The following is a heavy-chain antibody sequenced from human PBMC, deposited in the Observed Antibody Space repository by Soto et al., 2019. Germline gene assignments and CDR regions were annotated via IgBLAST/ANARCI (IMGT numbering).Heavy chain of an antibody. CDR1: GGSISSYY. D-gene: IGHD3-3*01. Sequence: SETLSLTCTVSGGSISSYYWSWIRQPPGKGLEWIGYIYYSGSTNYDPSLKSRVTISVDTSKNQFSLTLRSVTAADTAVYFCARGYESGYTFGHDLWGQGTLVTVSS. V-gene: IGHV4-59*12. CDR2: IYYSGST. CDR3: ARGYESGYTFGHDL. J-gene: IGHJ5*02.